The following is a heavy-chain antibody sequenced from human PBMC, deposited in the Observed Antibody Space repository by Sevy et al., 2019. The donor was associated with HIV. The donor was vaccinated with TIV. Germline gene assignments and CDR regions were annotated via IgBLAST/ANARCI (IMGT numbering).Heavy chain of an antibody. D-gene: IGHD2-15*01. CDR1: GFTFSRYG. CDR2: IRYDGGNK. CDR3: ASGLAYWYFDL. V-gene: IGHV3-30*02. Sequence: GGSLRVSCAASGFTFSRYGMHWVRQSPGKGLEWVAFIRYDGGNKYFADSVKGRFTISRDNSDNTVFLQMNSLRAEDSAVYYCASGLAYWYFDLWGRGTLVTVSS. J-gene: IGHJ2*01.